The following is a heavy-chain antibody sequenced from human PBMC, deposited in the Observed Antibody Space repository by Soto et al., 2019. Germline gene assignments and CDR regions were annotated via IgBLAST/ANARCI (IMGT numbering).Heavy chain of an antibody. Sequence: LSLTCTVSGGPMNNYYWRSWIRQPAGKGLEYLGRISVNGIINYNPSVRSRVSMSIDTSKDQFSLTLDFVTAADTAMYYCARLQFPDVSGAFDIWGQGTMVTVSS. V-gene: IGHV4-4*07. J-gene: IGHJ3*02. D-gene: IGHD3-10*01. CDR2: ISVNGII. CDR1: GGPMNNYY. CDR3: ARLQFPDVSGAFDI.